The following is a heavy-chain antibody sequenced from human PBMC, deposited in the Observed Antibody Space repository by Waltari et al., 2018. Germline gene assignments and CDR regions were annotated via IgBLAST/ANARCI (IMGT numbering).Heavy chain of an antibody. CDR2: IDRGGRT. CDR1: GFTGSSNY. D-gene: IGHD3-10*01. J-gene: IGHJ4*02. V-gene: IGHV3-53*01. Sequence: EVQLVESGGGWIQPGGSLSLSCAASGFTGSSNYMSWVRQAQGRGRQGFSVIDRGGRTNNAGAVKVRFTSATHNAKNALYLQMNIRRAEETAVYYCARRLYYGSGSSYYCDYWGQGTLVTVSS. CDR3: ARRLYYGSGSSYYCDY.